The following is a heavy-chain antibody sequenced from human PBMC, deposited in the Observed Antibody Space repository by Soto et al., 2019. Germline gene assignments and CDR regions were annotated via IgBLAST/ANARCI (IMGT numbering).Heavy chain of an antibody. V-gene: IGHV4-30-2*01. D-gene: IGHD1-26*01. CDR1: GGSISSSGYS. CDR3: ARRSWEWELLGAFDI. J-gene: IGHJ3*02. CDR2: IYHSGST. Sequence: PSETLCLTCTVSGGSISSSGYSWSWIRQPPGKGLEWIGYIYHSGSTNYNPSLKSRVTISVDRSKNQFSLKLSSVTAADTAVYYCARRSWEWELLGAFDIWGQGTMVTVSS.